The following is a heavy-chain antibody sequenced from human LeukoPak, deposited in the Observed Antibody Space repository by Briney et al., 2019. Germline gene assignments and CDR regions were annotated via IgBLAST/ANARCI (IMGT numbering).Heavy chain of an antibody. Sequence: ASVKVSCKASGYTFTGYYMHWVRQAPGQGLEWMGWINPNSGGTNYAQKFQGRVTMTRDTSISTAYMELSRLRSDDTAVYYCARNLRRGPWGGYYTDWGQGTLVTVSS. CDR3: ARNLRRGPWGGYYTD. CDR2: INPNSGGT. CDR1: GYTFTGYY. J-gene: IGHJ4*02. D-gene: IGHD3-3*01. V-gene: IGHV1-2*02.